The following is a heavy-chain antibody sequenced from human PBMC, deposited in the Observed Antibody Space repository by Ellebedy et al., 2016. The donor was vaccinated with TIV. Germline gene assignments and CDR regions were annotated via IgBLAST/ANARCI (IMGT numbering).Heavy chain of an antibody. CDR3: ARDPSAGFANWFDP. J-gene: IGHJ5*02. V-gene: IGHV3-21*06. CDR1: GFTFNSYS. Sequence: GGSLRLXCAASGFTFNSYSMNWVRQAPGKGLEWVSSIGRTSTPIAYAESVKGRFTISRDNAKNLLYLQMNSLRAEDTAVYYCARDPSAGFANWFDPWGQGTLVTVSS. D-gene: IGHD3-10*01. CDR2: IGRTSTPI.